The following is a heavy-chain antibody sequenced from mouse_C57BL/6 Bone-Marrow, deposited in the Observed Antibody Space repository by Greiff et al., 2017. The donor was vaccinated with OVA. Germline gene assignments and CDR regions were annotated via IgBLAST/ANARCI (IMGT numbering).Heavy chain of an antibody. CDR3: ARFGYYFDY. CDR2: INPSTGGT. D-gene: IGHD2-2*01. CDR1: GYSFTGYY. J-gene: IGHJ2*01. Sequence: EVKLMESGPELVKPGASVKISCKASGYSFTGYYMNWVKQSPEKSLEWIGEINPSTGGTTYNQKFKAKATLTVDKSSSTAYMQLKSLTSEDSAVYYCARFGYYFDYWGQGTTLTVSS. V-gene: IGHV1-42*01.